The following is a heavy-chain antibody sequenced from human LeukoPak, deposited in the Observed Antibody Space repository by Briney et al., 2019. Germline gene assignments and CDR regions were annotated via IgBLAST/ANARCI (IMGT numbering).Heavy chain of an antibody. Sequence: PSETLSLTCTVSGGSISSHYWSWIRQPPGKGLEWIGYIYYNGSTNYNPSLKSRVTISVDTSKNQFSLKLSSVTAADTAVYYCATSIAAAGSFDYWGQGTLVTVSS. CDR2: IYYNGST. J-gene: IGHJ4*02. V-gene: IGHV4-59*11. CDR3: ATSIAAAGSFDY. CDR1: GGSISSHY. D-gene: IGHD6-13*01.